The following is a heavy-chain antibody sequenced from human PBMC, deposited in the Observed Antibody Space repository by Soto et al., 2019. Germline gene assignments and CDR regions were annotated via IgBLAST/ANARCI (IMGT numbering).Heavy chain of an antibody. CDR2: MYSSGNT. Sequence: GSLRLSCAVSAFSVRSNYLSWIRQPPGKGLEWIGSMYSSGNTYYNPSLKSRVTISVDTSKNQFSLRLSSVTAADTAVYYCARDPQYTDTSGYYVSSGNFDYWGQGILVTVSS. CDR1: AFSVRSNY. J-gene: IGHJ4*02. D-gene: IGHD3-22*01. CDR3: ARDPQYTDTSGYYVSSGNFDY. V-gene: IGHV4-39*07.